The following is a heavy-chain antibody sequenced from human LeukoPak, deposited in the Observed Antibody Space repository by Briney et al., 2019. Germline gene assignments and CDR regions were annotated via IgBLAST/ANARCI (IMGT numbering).Heavy chain of an antibody. Sequence: GGSLRLSCTASGFTFTSYSFNWVRQAPGKGLEWVSYISSSSSTIYYADSVKGRFTISRDNAKNSLYLQMNSLRAEDTAVYYCARATPLYIWGQGTMVTVSS. J-gene: IGHJ3*02. V-gene: IGHV3-48*01. CDR1: GFTFTSYS. CDR3: ARATPLYI. CDR2: ISSSSSTI.